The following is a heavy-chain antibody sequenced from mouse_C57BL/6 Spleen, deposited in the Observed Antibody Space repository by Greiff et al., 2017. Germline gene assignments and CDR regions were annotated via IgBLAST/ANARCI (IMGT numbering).Heavy chain of an antibody. J-gene: IGHJ4*01. CDR2: INPSTGGT. Sequence: EVQLQQSGPELVKPGASVKISCKASGYSFTGYYMNWVKQSPEKSLEWIGEINPSTGGTTYNQKFKAKATLTVDKSSSTAYMQLKSLTSEDSAVYYCARGLPRAMDYWGQGTSVTVSS. D-gene: IGHD3-1*01. V-gene: IGHV1-42*01. CDR3: ARGLPRAMDY. CDR1: GYSFTGYY.